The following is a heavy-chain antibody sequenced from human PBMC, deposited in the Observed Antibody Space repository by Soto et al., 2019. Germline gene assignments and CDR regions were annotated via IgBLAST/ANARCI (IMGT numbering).Heavy chain of an antibody. V-gene: IGHV3-33*01. CDR3: ARARYSSGWYDLDS. Sequence: QVQLVESGGGVVQPGRSLRLSCAASGFTFSSYGMHWVRQAPGKGLEWVAVIWYDGSNKYYADSVKGRFTISRDNSKNTLFLQMNSLRVDDTAVYYCARARYSSGWYDLDSWVQGTLVTVSS. CDR1: GFTFSSYG. CDR2: IWYDGSNK. J-gene: IGHJ4*02. D-gene: IGHD6-19*01.